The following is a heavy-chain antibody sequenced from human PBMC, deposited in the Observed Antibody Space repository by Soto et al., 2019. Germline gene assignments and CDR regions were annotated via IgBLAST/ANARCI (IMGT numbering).Heavy chain of an antibody. J-gene: IGHJ4*02. CDR3: AREDTAVALDY. V-gene: IGHV1-18*01. D-gene: IGHD5-18*01. Sequence: QVQLVQSGPEVKKPGASVKVSCKASGYTFISYGISWVRQAPGQGLEWMGRISAFNGNTNYAQKVKGRVTMTTDTFTSTAYMELRSLRSDDTAVYFCAREDTAVALDYWGQGTLVSVSS. CDR2: ISAFNGNT. CDR1: GYTFISYG.